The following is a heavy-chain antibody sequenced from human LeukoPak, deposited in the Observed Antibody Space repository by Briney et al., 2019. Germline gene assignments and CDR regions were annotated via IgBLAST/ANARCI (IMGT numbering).Heavy chain of an antibody. Sequence: GGSLRLSCGASGFTFNSYAVSWVRQAPGKGLEWFSAISASGGGTYYADSVKGRFTNSRDNSKNTVYLQMNSLSTEDTAVYYCAKTTTGYSSGRYPGWPVDCWGQGTLVTVSS. V-gene: IGHV3-23*01. CDR3: AKTTTGYSSGRYPGWPVDC. CDR2: ISASGGGT. D-gene: IGHD6-19*01. CDR1: GFTFNSYA. J-gene: IGHJ4*02.